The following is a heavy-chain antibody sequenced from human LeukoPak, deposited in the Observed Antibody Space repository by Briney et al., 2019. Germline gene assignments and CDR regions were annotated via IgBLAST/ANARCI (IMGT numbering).Heavy chain of an antibody. V-gene: IGHV4-31*03. CDR3: ARASYDYVWGSYRYHSFDI. Sequence: SQTLSLICTVSGGSISSGGYYWSWIRQHPGKGLEWIGYIYYSGSTYYNPSLKSRVTISVDTSKNQFSLKLSSVTAADTAVYYCARASYDYVWGSYRYHSFDIWGQGTMVTVSS. CDR2: IYYSGST. D-gene: IGHD3-16*02. J-gene: IGHJ3*02. CDR1: GGSISSGGYY.